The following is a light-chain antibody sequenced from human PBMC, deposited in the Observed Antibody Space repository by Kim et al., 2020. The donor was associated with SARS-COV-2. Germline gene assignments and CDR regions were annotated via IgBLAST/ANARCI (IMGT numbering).Light chain of an antibody. CDR3: IPPFNSGPV. CDR1: SGAVTSGHY. CDR2: DTT. Sequence: QAVVTQEPSVTVSPGGTVTLTCGSNSGAVTSGHYCFWFQQKPGQAPRTLISDTTDRHSWTPARFSGSLLGGKAALTLSGAQPEDEADYYCIPPFNSGPVFGGGTQVAVL. V-gene: IGLV7-46*01. J-gene: IGLJ2*01.